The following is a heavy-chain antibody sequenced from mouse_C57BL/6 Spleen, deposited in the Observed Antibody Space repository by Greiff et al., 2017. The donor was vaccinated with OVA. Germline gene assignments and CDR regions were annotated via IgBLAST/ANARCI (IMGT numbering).Heavy chain of an antibody. CDR2: IDPSDSYT. J-gene: IGHJ3*01. CDR3: ATGPKPRGFAY. D-gene: IGHD5-1*01. V-gene: IGHV1-50*01. CDR1: GYTFTSYW. Sequence: QVQLQQPGAELVKPGASVKLSCKASGYTFTSYWMQWVKQRPGQGLEWIGEIDPSDSYTNYNQKFKGKATLTVDTSSSTAYMQLSSLTSEDSAVYYCATGPKPRGFAYWGQGTLVTVSA.